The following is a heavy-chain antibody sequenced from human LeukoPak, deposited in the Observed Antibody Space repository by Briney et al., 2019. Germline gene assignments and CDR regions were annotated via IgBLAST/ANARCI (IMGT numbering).Heavy chain of an antibody. D-gene: IGHD3-22*01. CDR2: IYYSGST. J-gene: IGHJ4*02. Sequence: SETLSLTCTVSGGSISSSSYYWGWIRQPPGKGLEWIGSIYYSGSTYYNPSLKRRVTISVDTSKNQFSLKLSSVTAADTAVYYCARSTFSYYYDSSGYYHGPFDYWGQGTLVTVSS. CDR3: ARSTFSYYYDSSGYYHGPFDY. CDR1: GGSISSSSYY. V-gene: IGHV4-39*01.